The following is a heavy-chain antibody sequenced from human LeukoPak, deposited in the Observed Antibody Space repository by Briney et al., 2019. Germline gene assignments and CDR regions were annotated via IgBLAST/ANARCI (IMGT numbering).Heavy chain of an antibody. D-gene: IGHD3-22*01. V-gene: IGHV5-51*01. Sequence: GESLKISCKGSGYSFTSYWIGWVRQMSGKGLEWMGSIYPGDSETIYSPSFQGQVTISADKSISTAYLQWSSLKASDTAMYYCARIRYDSSGYYYRSWGRGTLVTVSS. CDR1: GYSFTSYW. CDR3: ARIRYDSSGYYYRS. CDR2: IYPGDSET. J-gene: IGHJ4*02.